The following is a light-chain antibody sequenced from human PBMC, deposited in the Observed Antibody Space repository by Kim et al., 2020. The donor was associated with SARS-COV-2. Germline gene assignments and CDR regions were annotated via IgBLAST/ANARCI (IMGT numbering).Light chain of an antibody. CDR3: QDRTNWPLLT. CDR1: QNVNNF. Sequence: SPGERATLSCRTSQNVNNFLAWYQQKPGQAPRLLMYDAATRATGIPARFSGSGSGTDFTLIISSLEPEDFAVYYCQDRTNWPLLTFGGGTKVDIK. V-gene: IGKV3-11*01. CDR2: DAA. J-gene: IGKJ4*01.